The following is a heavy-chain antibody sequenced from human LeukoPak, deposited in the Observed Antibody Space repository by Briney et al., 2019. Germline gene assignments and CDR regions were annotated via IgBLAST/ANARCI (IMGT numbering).Heavy chain of an antibody. Sequence: GGSLRLACAASGFTFRSDWMSWVRQSPEKGLEWAANINPDGSATYYVDSVKGRFTISRDNSKNTLYLQMNSLRAEDTAVYYCAKDRHIVATIGPDYWGQGTLVTVSS. J-gene: IGHJ4*02. V-gene: IGHV3-7*03. CDR1: GFTFRSDW. CDR3: AKDRHIVATIGPDY. D-gene: IGHD5-12*01. CDR2: INPDGSAT.